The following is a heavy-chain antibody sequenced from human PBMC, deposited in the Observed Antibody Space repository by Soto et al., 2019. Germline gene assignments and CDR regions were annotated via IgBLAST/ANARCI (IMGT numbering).Heavy chain of an antibody. J-gene: IGHJ6*02. CDR2: TYYRSKWYN. V-gene: IGHV6-1*01. CDR1: GDSVSSNSAA. Sequence: SQTLSLTRAISGDSVSSNSAAWNWIRQSPSRGLEWLGRTYYRSKWYNDYAVSVKSRITINPGTSKNQFSLQLNSVTPEDTAVYYCAREGIPPPLLQLYYGMDVWGQGTTVTVSS. D-gene: IGHD1-20*01. CDR3: AREGIPPPLLQLYYGMDV.